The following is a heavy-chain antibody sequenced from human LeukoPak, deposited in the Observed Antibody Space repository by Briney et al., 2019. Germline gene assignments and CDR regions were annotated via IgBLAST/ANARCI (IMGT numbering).Heavy chain of an antibody. Sequence: RPGGSLRLSCAASGFTFDDYGMCWVRQAPGKGLEWVSGINWNGGSTGYADSVKGRFTISRDNAKNSLYLQMNSLRAEDTALYYCARGGITIFGVVGYFDYWGQGTLVTVSS. CDR2: INWNGGST. CDR1: GFTFDDYG. J-gene: IGHJ4*02. V-gene: IGHV3-20*04. D-gene: IGHD3-3*01. CDR3: ARGGITIFGVVGYFDY.